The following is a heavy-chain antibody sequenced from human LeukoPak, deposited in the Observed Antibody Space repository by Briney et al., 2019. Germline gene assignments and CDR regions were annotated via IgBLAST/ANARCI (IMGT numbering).Heavy chain of an antibody. D-gene: IGHD5-18*01. CDR3: ARAGDTAMAYRAAAFDI. V-gene: IGHV1-69*05. Sequence: SVKVSCKASGGTFSSYAISWVRQAPGQGLEWMGRMIPIFGTANYAQKFQGRVTITTDESTSTAYMELSSLRSEDTAVYYCARAGDTAMAYRAAAFDIWGQGTMVTVSS. CDR2: MIPIFGTA. CDR1: GGTFSSYA. J-gene: IGHJ3*02.